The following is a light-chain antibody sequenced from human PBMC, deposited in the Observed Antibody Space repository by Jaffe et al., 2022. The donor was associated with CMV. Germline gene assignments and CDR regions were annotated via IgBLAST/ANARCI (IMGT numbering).Light chain of an antibody. J-gene: IGLJ2*01. CDR2: GKN. CDR1: SLRSYY. Sequence: SSELTQDPAVAVALGQTVRITCQGDSLRSYYASWYQQKPGQAPLLVIYGKNNRPSGIPDRFSGSTSGDTASLTITGAQAEDEADYYCHSRDTTDNHVVFGGGTKLTVL. V-gene: IGLV3-19*01. CDR3: HSRDTTDNHVV.